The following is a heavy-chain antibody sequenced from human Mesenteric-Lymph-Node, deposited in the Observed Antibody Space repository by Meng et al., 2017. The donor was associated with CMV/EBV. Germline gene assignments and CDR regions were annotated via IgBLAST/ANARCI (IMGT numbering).Heavy chain of an antibody. Sequence: LQGCGPARSTSSATPPLSFIVSLASISDSTDYCTVSSQPPGKSLEWIGSVHHSGTTYYNPSLKGRLTISVDTSANLFSLRLTTVTAADTATYYCARRGNYDSDYSEYWGQGTLVTVSS. D-gene: IGHD3-22*01. V-gene: IGHV4-39*01. CDR2: VHHSGTT. CDR1: LASISDSTDY. J-gene: IGHJ4*02. CDR3: ARRGNYDSDYSEY.